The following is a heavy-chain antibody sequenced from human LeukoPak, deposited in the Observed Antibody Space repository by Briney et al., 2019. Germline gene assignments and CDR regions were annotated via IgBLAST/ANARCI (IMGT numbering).Heavy chain of an antibody. CDR2: ISAYNGNT. CDR1: GYTFTSYG. V-gene: IGHV1-18*01. CDR3: ARPYGDYVGFWYFDY. Sequence: ASVRVSCKASGYTFTSYGISWVRQAPGQGLEWMGWISAYNGNTNYAQKFQGRVTMTTDTSTSTAYMELRSLRSDDTAVYYCARPYGDYVGFWYFDYWGQGTLVTVSS. D-gene: IGHD4-17*01. J-gene: IGHJ4*02.